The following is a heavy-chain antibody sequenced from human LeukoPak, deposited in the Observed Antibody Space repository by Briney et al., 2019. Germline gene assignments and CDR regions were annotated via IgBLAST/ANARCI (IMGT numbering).Heavy chain of an antibody. D-gene: IGHD3-9*01. V-gene: IGHV1-24*01. CDR1: GYTLTELS. Sequence: GASVKVSCKVSGYTLTELSMHWVRQAPGKGLEWMGGFDPEDGETIYAQKFQGRVTMTEDTSTDTAYMELSSLRSEDTAVYYCATSFPHVLRYFDWLSYHYWGQGTLVTVSS. CDR3: ATSFPHVLRYFDWLSYHY. CDR2: FDPEDGET. J-gene: IGHJ4*02.